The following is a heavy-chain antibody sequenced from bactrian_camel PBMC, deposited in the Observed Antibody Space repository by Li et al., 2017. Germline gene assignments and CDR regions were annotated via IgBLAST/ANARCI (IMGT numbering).Heavy chain of an antibody. CDR1: GAAGLRVC. D-gene: IGHD2*01. CDR3: AATREYCTGGYCYRNDFDN. Sequence: HVQLVESGGGSAQPGGSLKLSCAVSGAAGLRVCMSWFRQAPGKGREGIQAIDNDGRTRYGKVESVKGRFTISRDNNKPTMYLQMNNLTPEDTAMYICAATREYCTGGYCYRNDFDNFGQGTQVTVS. CDR2: IDNDGRTR. J-gene: IGHJ4*01. V-gene: IGHV3S1*01.